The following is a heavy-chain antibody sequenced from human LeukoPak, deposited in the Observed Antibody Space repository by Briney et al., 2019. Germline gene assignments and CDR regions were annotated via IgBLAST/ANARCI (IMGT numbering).Heavy chain of an antibody. CDR2: IIPIFGTA. Sequence: ASVKVSCKASGGTFSSYAISWVRQAPGQGLEWMGGIIPIFGTANYAQKFQGRVTITADESTSTAYMELSSLRSEDTAVYYCARGVTATRHDAFDIWGQGTMVTVSS. CDR1: GGTFSSYA. CDR3: ARGVTATRHDAFDI. D-gene: IGHD2-21*02. V-gene: IGHV1-69*13. J-gene: IGHJ3*02.